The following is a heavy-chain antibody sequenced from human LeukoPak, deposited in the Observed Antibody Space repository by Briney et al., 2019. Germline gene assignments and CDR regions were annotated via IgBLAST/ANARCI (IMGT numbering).Heavy chain of an antibody. CDR3: ARDRRYCSGGSCYAY. J-gene: IGHJ4*02. V-gene: IGHV1-69*04. CDR2: IIPILGIA. D-gene: IGHD2-15*01. Sequence: ASVKVSCKASGGTFSSYAISWVRQAPGQGLEWMGRIIPILGIANYAQKFQGRVTITADKSTSTAYMELSSLRSEDTAVYYCARDRRYCSGGSCYAYWGQGTLVTVSS. CDR1: GGTFSSYA.